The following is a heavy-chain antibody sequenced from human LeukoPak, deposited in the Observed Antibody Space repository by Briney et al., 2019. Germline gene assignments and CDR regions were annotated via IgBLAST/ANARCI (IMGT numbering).Heavy chain of an antibody. Sequence: SETLSLTCTVSGDSITAYYWTWIRQPPGKGLEWIGFISDIGSTNYNPSLKSRVTISVDTSKNQFSLKLTSVTAADTAVYYCAGGGYTYHSWGQGTLVTVSS. V-gene: IGHV4-59*08. CDR2: ISDIGST. J-gene: IGHJ4*02. CDR3: AGGGYTYHS. D-gene: IGHD5-18*01. CDR1: GDSITAYY.